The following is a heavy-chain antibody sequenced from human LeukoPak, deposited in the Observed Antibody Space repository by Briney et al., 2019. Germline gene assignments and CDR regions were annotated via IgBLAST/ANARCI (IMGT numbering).Heavy chain of an antibody. CDR2: MNPNSGNT. Sequence: ASVKVSCKASGCTFTSYDINWVRQATGQGLEWMGWMNPNSGNTGYAQKFQGRVTMTRNTSISTAYMELSSLRSEDTAVYYCASFGSYYYGSGSYYNLWGQGTLVTVSS. V-gene: IGHV1-8*01. CDR1: GCTFTSYD. CDR3: ASFGSYYYGSGSYYNL. J-gene: IGHJ4*02. D-gene: IGHD3-10*01.